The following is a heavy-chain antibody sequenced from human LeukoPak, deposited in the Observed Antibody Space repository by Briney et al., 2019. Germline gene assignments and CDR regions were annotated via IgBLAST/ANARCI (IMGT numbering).Heavy chain of an antibody. CDR2: VYYSGST. CDR1: GGSISSGGYY. Sequence: SQTLSLTCTVSGGSISSGGYYWSWIRQHPGKGLEWIGYVYYSGSTYYNPSLKSRVTISVDTSKNQFSLKLSSVTAADTAVYYCARAYGSGTHFDYWGQGTLVTVSS. J-gene: IGHJ4*02. CDR3: ARAYGSGTHFDY. V-gene: IGHV4-31*03. D-gene: IGHD3-10*01.